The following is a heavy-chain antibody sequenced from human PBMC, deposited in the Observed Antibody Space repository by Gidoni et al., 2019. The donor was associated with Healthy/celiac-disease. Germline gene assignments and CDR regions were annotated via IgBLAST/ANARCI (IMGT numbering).Heavy chain of an antibody. CDR1: GGSISSYY. D-gene: IGHD3-10*01. Sequence: QVQLQESGPGLVKPSETLSLTCTVSGGSISSYYWSWIRQPPGQGLEWIGYIYYSGSTNYNPSLKSRVTISVDTSKNQFSLKLSSVTAADTAVYYCARDSSLRGPAYYYYYGMDVWGQGTTVTVSS. CDR2: IYYSGST. CDR3: ARDSSLRGPAYYYYYGMDV. V-gene: IGHV4-59*01. J-gene: IGHJ6*02.